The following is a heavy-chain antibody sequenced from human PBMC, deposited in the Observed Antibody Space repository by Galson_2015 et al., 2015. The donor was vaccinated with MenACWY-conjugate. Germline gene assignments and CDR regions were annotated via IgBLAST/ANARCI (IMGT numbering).Heavy chain of an antibody. V-gene: IGHV4-30-2*01. CDR1: GDSIVSGHYS. Sequence: TLSLTCAVSGDSIVSGHYSWSWIRQPPGKGLEWIGYILPSGVTNYNPSLKSRVTISIDRSKNQFSLKLSPVTAADTAVYYCARDYRPDYYYSMDVWGKGTTVTVSS. CDR2: ILPSGVT. J-gene: IGHJ6*03. CDR3: ARDYRPDYYYSMDV. D-gene: IGHD1-14*01.